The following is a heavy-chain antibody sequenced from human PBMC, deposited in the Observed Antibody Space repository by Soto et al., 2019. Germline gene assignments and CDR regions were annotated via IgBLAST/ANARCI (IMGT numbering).Heavy chain of an antibody. CDR3: AKRAQGLYVDY. CDR2: ISGSGGST. CDR1: GVTFSSYA. J-gene: IGHJ4*02. Sequence: EVQLLESGGGLVQPGGSLRLSCAASGVTFSSYAMNWVRQAPGKGREWVTVISGSGGSTDYAYSVKGRFTISRDNSKNTLYLQMNSLRAEDTDVYYCAKRAQGLYVDYWGQGTLVTVSS. V-gene: IGHV3-23*01.